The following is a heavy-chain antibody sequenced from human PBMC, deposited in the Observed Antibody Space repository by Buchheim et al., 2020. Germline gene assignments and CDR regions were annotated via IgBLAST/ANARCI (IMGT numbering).Heavy chain of an antibody. V-gene: IGHV4-39*01. Sequence: QLQLQESGPGLVKPSETLSLTCAVSGGSITSDSYYWGWIRQPPGKGLEWIGSFYYSGTTYYSPSLKSRVTISVDTSQNQFSLKLTSVTAADTAVYYCAGGGDWSGRYYFDYWGKGTL. CDR2: FYYSGTT. CDR3: AGGGDWSGRYYFDY. D-gene: IGHD2-21*02. CDR1: GGSITSDSYY. J-gene: IGHJ4*02.